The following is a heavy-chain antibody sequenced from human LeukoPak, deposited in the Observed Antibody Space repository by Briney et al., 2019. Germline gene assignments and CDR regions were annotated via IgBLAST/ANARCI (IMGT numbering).Heavy chain of an antibody. CDR3: TRHADTCGGDCSYFDY. D-gene: IGHD2-21*02. Sequence: PGGSLRLSCAASGFTFSGSAMHWVRQASGKGLEWVGRIRSKANSYATAYAASVKGRFTISRDDSKNTAYLQMNSLKTGDTAVYYCTRHADTCGGDCSYFDYWGQGTLVTVSS. J-gene: IGHJ4*02. CDR2: IRSKANSYAT. CDR1: GFTFSGSA. V-gene: IGHV3-73*01.